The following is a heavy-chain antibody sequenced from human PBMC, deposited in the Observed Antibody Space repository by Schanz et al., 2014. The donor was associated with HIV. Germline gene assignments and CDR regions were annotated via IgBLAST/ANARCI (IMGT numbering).Heavy chain of an antibody. V-gene: IGHV1-18*01. D-gene: IGHD4-4*01. CDR1: GYTFTNYD. CDR3: ARDKTVATWAYYYGMDV. J-gene: IGHJ6*02. Sequence: QVQLVQSGAEVKKPGASVKVSCKASGYTFTNYDITWVRQAPGQGLEWMGWISPYSGNTKYAQKLQDRFTMTTDTSTTTAYMELRSLRSDDTAVYYCARDKTVATWAYYYGMDVWGQGTTVTVSS. CDR2: ISPYSGNT.